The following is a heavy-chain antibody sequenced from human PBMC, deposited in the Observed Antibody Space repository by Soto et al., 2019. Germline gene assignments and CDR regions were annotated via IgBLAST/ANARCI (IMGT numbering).Heavy chain of an antibody. Sequence: QVQLVQSGAEVKKPGASVKVSCKASGYTFTGYYMHWVRQAPGQGLEWMGWINPNSGGTNYAQKFQGWVTMTRDTSXSXXYMELSRLRSDDTAVYYCARGVGDFYGDYVHGMDVWGQGTTVTVSS. J-gene: IGHJ6*02. CDR3: ARGVGDFYGDYVHGMDV. V-gene: IGHV1-2*04. CDR2: INPNSGGT. CDR1: GYTFTGYY. D-gene: IGHD4-17*01.